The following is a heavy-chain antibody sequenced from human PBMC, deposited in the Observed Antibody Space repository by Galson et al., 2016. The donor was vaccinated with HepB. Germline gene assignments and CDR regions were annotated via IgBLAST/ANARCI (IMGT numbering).Heavy chain of an antibody. CDR2: NKRDRSST. CDR3: AVYSFPIAAAGPARSLQH. Sequence: SLRLSCAASGFTFSSSWLHWVRQAPGTGQVWVSRNKRDRSSTNYADSLKGRFTISRDNAKNTLYLQMNSLRAEDTAVYYCAVYSFPIAAAGPARSLQHWGQGTLVTVSS. J-gene: IGHJ1*01. CDR1: GFTFSSSW. V-gene: IGHV3-74*01. D-gene: IGHD6-13*01.